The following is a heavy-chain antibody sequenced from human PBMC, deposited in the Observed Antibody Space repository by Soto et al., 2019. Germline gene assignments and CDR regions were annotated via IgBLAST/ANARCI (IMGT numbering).Heavy chain of an antibody. CDR1: GGSIGSRDYY. D-gene: IGHD2-8*01. J-gene: IGHJ6*02. Sequence: QVQMRQSGPGLVKPSQTLSLKCSVSGGSIGSRDYYWSWIRQHPEKGLEWIGSIYYNGNTDYKPSLRSRPTISLDASMNEFSLKLNSVTAADTAVYYCARDKGGAALKGSGMDVWGQGTTVTVS. V-gene: IGHV4-31*02. CDR2: IYYNGNT. CDR3: ARDKGGAALKGSGMDV.